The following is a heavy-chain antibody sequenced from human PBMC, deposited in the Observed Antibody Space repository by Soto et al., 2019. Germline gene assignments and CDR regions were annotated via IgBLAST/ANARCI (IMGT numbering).Heavy chain of an antibody. Sequence: ASVKVSCKASGYTFTSYGISWVRQAPGQGLEWMGWISAYNGNTNYAQKLQGRVTMTTDTSTSTAYMELRSLRSDDTAVYYCASIGTTCSSTSCFPFDYWGQGTLVTVSS. D-gene: IGHD2-2*01. J-gene: IGHJ4*02. CDR1: GYTFTSYG. CDR2: ISAYNGNT. V-gene: IGHV1-18*01. CDR3: ASIGTTCSSTSCFPFDY.